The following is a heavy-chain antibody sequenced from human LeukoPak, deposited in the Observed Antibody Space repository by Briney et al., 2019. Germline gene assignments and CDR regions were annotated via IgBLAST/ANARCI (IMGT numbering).Heavy chain of an antibody. Sequence: ASVKVSCKASGYTFTSYDINWVRQATGQGLEWMGWMNPNSGNTGYAQKFQGRVTMTRNTSISTAYMELSSLRSEDTAVYYCARGTVYYGSGSRPLGYWGQGTLVIVSS. V-gene: IGHV1-8*01. J-gene: IGHJ4*02. D-gene: IGHD3-10*01. CDR3: ARGTVYYGSGSRPLGY. CDR2: MNPNSGNT. CDR1: GYTFTSYD.